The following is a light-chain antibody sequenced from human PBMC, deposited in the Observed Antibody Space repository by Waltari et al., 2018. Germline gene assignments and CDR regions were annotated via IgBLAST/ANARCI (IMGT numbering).Light chain of an antibody. CDR2: GAS. J-gene: IGKJ2*02. V-gene: IGKV3-15*01. CDR3: QLYSNWLPWT. Sequence: EIVMTQSPASLSVSPGERVTLSCRASQRGSSNLAWYQHKPGQAPRLLIYGASTRATGIPARFNGSMSGTEFTLTISSLQSEDFAVYYCQLYSNWLPWTFGQGTKLEIK. CDR1: QRGSSN.